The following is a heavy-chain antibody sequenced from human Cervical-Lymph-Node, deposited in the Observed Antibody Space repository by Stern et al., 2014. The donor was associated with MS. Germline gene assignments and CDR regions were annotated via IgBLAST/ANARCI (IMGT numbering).Heavy chain of an antibody. CDR1: GHSFTNNW. CDR3: SRPARILVDGTHYYHGVDV. Sequence: EVQLVESGAEVKKPGESLKISCKGSGHSFTNNWIGWGRQMPGKGLEWKGIIYPGDSDTRYGPSFQGQVTISADKSISTAYLQWSSLKASDTAMYYCSRPARILVDGTHYYHGVDVWGQGTTVTVSS. J-gene: IGHJ6*02. D-gene: IGHD6-19*01. V-gene: IGHV5-51*01. CDR2: IYPGDSDT.